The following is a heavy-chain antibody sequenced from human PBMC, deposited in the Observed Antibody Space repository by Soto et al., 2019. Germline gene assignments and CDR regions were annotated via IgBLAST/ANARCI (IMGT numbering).Heavy chain of an antibody. CDR1: GFTFSNYA. CDR3: AKDPDPDIVVVSTTFDY. J-gene: IGHJ4*02. Sequence: GGSLRLSCAASGFTFSNYAMSWVRQAPGKGPEWVSGISDNGGSTYYADSVRGRFSISRDNAKNTLYLQMYSLGVEDTAVYCCAKDPDPDIVVVSTTFDYWGQGTLVTVSS. V-gene: IGHV3-23*01. D-gene: IGHD3-22*01. CDR2: ISDNGGST.